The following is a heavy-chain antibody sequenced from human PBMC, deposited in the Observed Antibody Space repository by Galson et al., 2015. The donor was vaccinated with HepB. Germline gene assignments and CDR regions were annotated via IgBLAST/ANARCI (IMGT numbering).Heavy chain of an antibody. Sequence: SVKVSCKASGGTFSTYAIRWVRQAPGQGLEWMGGITPIFGTAKYAQKFQGRVTITADESTSTAYMELRSLRSEDTAVYYCASGGLVRFGELYPTAIDYWGQGTLVTVSS. CDR3: ASGGLVRFGELYPTAIDY. J-gene: IGHJ4*02. D-gene: IGHD3-10*01. CDR1: GGTFSTYA. CDR2: ITPIFGTA. V-gene: IGHV1-69*13.